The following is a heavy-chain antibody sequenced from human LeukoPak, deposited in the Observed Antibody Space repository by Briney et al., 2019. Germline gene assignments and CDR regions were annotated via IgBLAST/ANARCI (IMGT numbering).Heavy chain of an antibody. J-gene: IGHJ4*02. D-gene: IGHD4-23*01. Sequence: GASVKVSCKASGYNFRDQEINWVRQASGQGLEWVGWIHPNSGKTGYAQKFQGRVPMTRTTSISTTYMELTSLTSEDTAVYYCARGRYGGNRFFDNWGQGTQLIVSS. V-gene: IGHV1-8*01. CDR2: IHPNSGKT. CDR3: ARGRYGGNRFFDN. CDR1: GYNFRDQE.